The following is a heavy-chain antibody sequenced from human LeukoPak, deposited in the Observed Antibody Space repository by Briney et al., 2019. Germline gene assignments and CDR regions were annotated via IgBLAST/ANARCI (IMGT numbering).Heavy chain of an antibody. CDR2: IKEDESEK. D-gene: IGHD3/OR15-3a*01. Sequence: PGGSLRLSCAASGFTFNTHWMSWVREAPGKGLEWVANIKEDESEKYYVDSVKGRFTISRDNAKNSLYLQMNSLRAEDTAMYYCARVRTLWTYYGMDVWGQGTTVTVSS. J-gene: IGHJ6*02. CDR3: ARVRTLWTYYGMDV. V-gene: IGHV3-7*01. CDR1: GFTFNTHW.